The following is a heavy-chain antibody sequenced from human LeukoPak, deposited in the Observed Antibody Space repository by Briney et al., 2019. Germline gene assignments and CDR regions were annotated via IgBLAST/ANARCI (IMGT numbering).Heavy chain of an antibody. D-gene: IGHD5-18*01. V-gene: IGHV4-59*01. CDR3: ARLRTAMGVFDP. CDR1: GLSISSYY. Sequence: PAETLSLTCTVSGLSISSYYWSWVRQPPGKGLEWIGYIYYSGSTNYNPSLKRRVTISVDTSKNQFSLKLSSVTAADTAVYYCARLRTAMGVFDPWGQGTLVTVSS. CDR2: IYYSGST. J-gene: IGHJ5*02.